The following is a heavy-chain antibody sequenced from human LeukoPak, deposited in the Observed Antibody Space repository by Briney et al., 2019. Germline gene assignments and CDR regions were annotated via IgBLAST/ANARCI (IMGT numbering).Heavy chain of an antibody. J-gene: IGHJ6*02. CDR3: ARDIRVGEVIATYGMDV. V-gene: IGHV1-18*01. CDR1: GYTFSKYG. CDR2: ISGYNGNT. D-gene: IGHD3-16*01. Sequence: ASVKVSCKASGYTFSKYGISWVRQAPGQGLEWMGWISGYNGNTNYAQKLQGRITMTTDTSTSTAYMELRSLRSDDSAVFYCARDIRVGEVIATYGMDVWGQGTTGTVSS.